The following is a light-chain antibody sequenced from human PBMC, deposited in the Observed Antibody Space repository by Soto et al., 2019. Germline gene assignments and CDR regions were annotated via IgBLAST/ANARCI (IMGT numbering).Light chain of an antibody. CDR3: HQYGSSPWT. CDR1: QSVSSNY. J-gene: IGKJ1*01. Sequence: EIVLTQSPGTLSLSPGERATLSCRASQSVSSNYLAWYQQKPGQAPRPLIYGASSRATGIPDRFSGSGAGTDFTLTISRLEPEDFAVYYCHQYGSSPWTCCQGTKVEIK. CDR2: GAS. V-gene: IGKV3-20*01.